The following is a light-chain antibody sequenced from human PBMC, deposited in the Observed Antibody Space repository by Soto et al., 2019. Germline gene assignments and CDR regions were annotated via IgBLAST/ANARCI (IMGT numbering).Light chain of an antibody. V-gene: IGKV4-1*01. CDR1: QSLLYRSKNKDY. CDR3: QQYFNTPWT. Sequence: DIIMTQSPESLAVSLGERATINCKSSQSLLYRSKNKDYLAWYQQKPGQPPRLLIYWASTRQSGVSDRFSGSGSGTDFTLTVTSMQADDVAVYYCQQYFNTPWTFGQGTKVEIK. J-gene: IGKJ1*01. CDR2: WAS.